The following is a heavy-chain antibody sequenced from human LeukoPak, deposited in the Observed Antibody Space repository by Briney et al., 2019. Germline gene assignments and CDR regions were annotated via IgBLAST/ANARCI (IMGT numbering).Heavy chain of an antibody. CDR2: IWYDGSNK. V-gene: IGHV3-33*06. D-gene: IGHD6-6*01. CDR1: GFTFSSYG. J-gene: IGHJ4*02. Sequence: GGSLRLSCAASGFTFSSYGMHWVRQAPGKGLEWVAVIWYDGSNKYYADSVKGRFTISRDNSKNTLYLQMNSLRAEDTAVYYCAKKTGPIAARTFDYWGQGTLVTVSS. CDR3: AKKTGPIAARTFDY.